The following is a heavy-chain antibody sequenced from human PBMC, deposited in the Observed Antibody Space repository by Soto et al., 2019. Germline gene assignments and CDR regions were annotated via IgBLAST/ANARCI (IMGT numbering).Heavy chain of an antibody. CDR2: IYYSGST. D-gene: IGHD1-26*01. CDR1: GGSVSSGSYY. CDR3: AREVGAIPYYGMDV. Sequence: TSETLSLTCTVSGGSVSSGSYYWSWIRQPPGKGLEWIGYIYYSGSTNYNPSLKSRVTISVDTSKNQFSLKLSSVTAADTAVYYCAREVGAIPYYGMDVWGQGTTVTVSS. V-gene: IGHV4-61*01. J-gene: IGHJ6*02.